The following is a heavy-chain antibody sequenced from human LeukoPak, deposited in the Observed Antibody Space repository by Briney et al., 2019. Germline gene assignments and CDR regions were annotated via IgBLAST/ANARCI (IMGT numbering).Heavy chain of an antibody. CDR2: INPSGGST. J-gene: IGHJ4*02. D-gene: IGHD5-18*01. CDR1: GYTFTSYY. V-gene: IGHV1-46*01. Sequence: GASVKVSCKASGYTFTSYYMNWVRQAPGQVLEWMGIINPSGGSTSYAQKFQGRVTMTRDTSTSTVYMELSSLRSEDTAVYYCARVYRDTARFDYWGQGTLVTVSS. CDR3: ARVYRDTARFDY.